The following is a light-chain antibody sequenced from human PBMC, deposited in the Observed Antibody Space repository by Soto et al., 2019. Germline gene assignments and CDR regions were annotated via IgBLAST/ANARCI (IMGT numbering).Light chain of an antibody. CDR3: QQYNNWPWT. CDR2: GAS. J-gene: IGKJ1*01. Sequence: EIVMTQSPVTLSASPGERATLSCRASQSVSSNLAWYQQKPGQTPRLLVYGASTRASGIPARFSGSGSGTEFTLTITSLQSEDFAVYYCQQYNNWPWTFGQGTKVEIK. V-gene: IGKV3-15*01. CDR1: QSVSSN.